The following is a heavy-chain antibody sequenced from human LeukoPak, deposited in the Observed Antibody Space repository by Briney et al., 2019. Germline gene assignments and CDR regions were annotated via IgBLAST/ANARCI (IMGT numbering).Heavy chain of an antibody. J-gene: IGHJ4*02. CDR2: INHDGSEK. CDR1: GFTFSNSW. Sequence: GGSLRLSCATSGFTFSNSWMNWFRQAPGRLEWVANINHDGSEKNYVDSVEGRFTITRDNTKKSLYLQMNSLGAEDTAVYYCARGTALPGVDYWGQGTLVIVSS. CDR3: ARGTALPGVDY. D-gene: IGHD3-10*01. V-gene: IGHV3-7*01.